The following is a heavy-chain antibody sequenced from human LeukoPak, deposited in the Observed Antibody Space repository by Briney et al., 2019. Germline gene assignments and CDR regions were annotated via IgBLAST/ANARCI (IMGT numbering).Heavy chain of an antibody. D-gene: IGHD1-7*01. V-gene: IGHV3-7*04. CDR1: GFTFSSSA. CDR2: IKQDGSEK. Sequence: QTGGSLRLSCAASGFTFSSSAMSWVRQAPGKGLEWVANIKQDGSEKYYVDSVKGRFTISRDNAKNSLYLQMNSLRAEDTAVYYCARVVGWNSDFDYWGQGTLVTVSS. CDR3: ARVVGWNSDFDY. J-gene: IGHJ4*02.